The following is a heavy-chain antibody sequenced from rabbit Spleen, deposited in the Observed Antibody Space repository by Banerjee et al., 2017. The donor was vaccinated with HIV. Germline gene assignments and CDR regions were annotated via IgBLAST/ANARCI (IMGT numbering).Heavy chain of an antibody. V-gene: IGHV1S40*01. CDR1: GFSFSSSYY. D-gene: IGHD1-1*01. CDR2: IEAGSSGFT. CDR3: ARDTATSFSSYGMDL. J-gene: IGHJ6*01. Sequence: QSLEESGGGLVQPEGSLTLTCTASGFSFSSSYYMCWVRQAPGKGLEWIACIEAGSSGFTYFASWAKGRFTISKTSSTTVTLKMTSLTAADTATYFCARDTATSFSSYGMDLWGQGTLVTVS.